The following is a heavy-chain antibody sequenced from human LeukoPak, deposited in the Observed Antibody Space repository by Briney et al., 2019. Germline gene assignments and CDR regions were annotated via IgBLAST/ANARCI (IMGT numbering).Heavy chain of an antibody. Sequence: PSGTLSLTCSVSGGSISSYYWSWIRQPPGKGLEWIGYIYYTGSTNYNPSLKSRVTISLDTSKNQFSPKVNSVTAADTAVYYCARELCTTSTCYFDYWGQGTLVTVSS. CDR1: GGSISSYY. CDR3: ARELCTTSTCYFDY. CDR2: IYYTGST. J-gene: IGHJ4*02. V-gene: IGHV4-59*01. D-gene: IGHD2/OR15-2a*01.